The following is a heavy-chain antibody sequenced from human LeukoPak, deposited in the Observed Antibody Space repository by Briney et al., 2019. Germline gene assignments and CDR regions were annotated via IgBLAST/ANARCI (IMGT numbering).Heavy chain of an antibody. Sequence: GGSLRLSCAASEFTFSSYGMSWVRQAPGKGLEWVSAISGSGGSTYYADSVKGRFTISRDNSKNTLYLQMNSLRAEDTAVYYCAKAVGYYGSGSQLDYWGQGTLVTVSS. CDR1: EFTFSSYG. D-gene: IGHD3-10*01. J-gene: IGHJ4*02. V-gene: IGHV3-23*01. CDR3: AKAVGYYGSGSQLDY. CDR2: ISGSGGST.